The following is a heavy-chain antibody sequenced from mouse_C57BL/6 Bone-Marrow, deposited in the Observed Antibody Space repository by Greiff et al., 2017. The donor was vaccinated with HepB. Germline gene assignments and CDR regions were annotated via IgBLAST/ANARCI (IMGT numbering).Heavy chain of an antibody. CDR2: INPGSGGT. V-gene: IGHV1-54*01. Sequence: QVQLQQSGAELVRPGTSVKVSCKASGYAFTNYLIEWVKKRPGQSLEWIGVINPGSGGTNYNEKFKGKATLTADKSSSTAYMQLSSLTSEDSAVYFCALMSFAYWGQGTLVTVSA. J-gene: IGHJ3*01. CDR1: GYAFTNYL. CDR3: ALMSFAY.